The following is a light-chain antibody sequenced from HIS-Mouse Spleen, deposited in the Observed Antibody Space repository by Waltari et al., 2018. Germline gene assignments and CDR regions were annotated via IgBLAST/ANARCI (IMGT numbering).Light chain of an antibody. Sequence: SYVLTQPPSVSVAPGKTARITCGGNNLGSKSVHWDQQKPGQAPGLLVYDDSDRPSGIPERFSGSNSGNTATLTISRVEAGDEADYYCQVWDSSSDHVVFGGGTKLTVL. J-gene: IGLJ2*01. CDR3: QVWDSSSDHVV. CDR1: NLGSKS. V-gene: IGLV3-21*03. CDR2: DDS.